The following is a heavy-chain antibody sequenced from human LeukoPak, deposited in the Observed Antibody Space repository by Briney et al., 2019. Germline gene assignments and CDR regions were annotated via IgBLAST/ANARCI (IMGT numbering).Heavy chain of an antibody. CDR3: VRSNYLNFDY. D-gene: IGHD5-24*01. V-gene: IGHV4-59*12. CDR1: GGPISSYY. Sequence: SETLSLTCTVSGGPISSYYWSWIRQPPGKGLEWIGYIYYSGSTNYNPSLKSRVTMSVDTSKNQFSLKLSSVTAADTAVYYCVRSNYLNFDYWGHGTLVTVSS. CDR2: IYYSGST. J-gene: IGHJ4*01.